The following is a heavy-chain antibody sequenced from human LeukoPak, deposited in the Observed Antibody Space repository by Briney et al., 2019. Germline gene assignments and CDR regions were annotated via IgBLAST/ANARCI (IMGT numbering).Heavy chain of an antibody. CDR1: GFTFSSYA. D-gene: IGHD3-3*01. CDR2: ITRGGGT. CDR3: VRGITTPDC. J-gene: IGHJ4*02. V-gene: IGHV3-23*01. Sequence: GGSLRLSCAASGFTFSSYAMTWVRQAPGKGLEWVSGITRGGGTYYADSVKGRFTISRDNSKNTLYLQMSSLRAEDTAVYYCVRGITTPDCWGQGTLVTVSS.